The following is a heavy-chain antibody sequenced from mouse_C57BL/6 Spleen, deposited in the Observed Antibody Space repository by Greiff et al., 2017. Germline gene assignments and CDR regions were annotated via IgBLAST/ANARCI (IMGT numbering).Heavy chain of an antibody. D-gene: IGHD1-1*01. CDR2: INPSSGYT. J-gene: IGHJ4*01. CDR3: ARLTTVVATEDAMDY. CDR1: GYTFTSYW. Sequence: QVQLQQSGAELAKPGASVKLSCKASGYTFTSYWMHWVKQRPGQGLEWIGYINPSSGYTKYNQKFKGKATLTADKSSSTAYMQLSSLTYEDSAVYYCARLTTVVATEDAMDYWGQGTSVTVSS. V-gene: IGHV1-7*01.